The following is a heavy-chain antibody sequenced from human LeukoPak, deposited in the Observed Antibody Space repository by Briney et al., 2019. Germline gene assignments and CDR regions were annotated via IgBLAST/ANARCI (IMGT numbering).Heavy chain of an antibody. V-gene: IGHV4-39*02. Sequence: SETLSLTCTVSGGSISSYYWGWIRQPPGKGLEWIGSIYYSGSTYYNPSLKSRVTISVDTSKNQFSLKLSSVTAADTAVYYCARDSGIGFDPWGQGTLVTVSS. J-gene: IGHJ5*02. D-gene: IGHD1-14*01. CDR1: GGSISSYY. CDR3: ARDSGIGFDP. CDR2: IYYSGST.